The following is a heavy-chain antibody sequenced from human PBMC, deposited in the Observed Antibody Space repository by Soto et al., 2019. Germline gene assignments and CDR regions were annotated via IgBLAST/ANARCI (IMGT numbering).Heavy chain of an antibody. J-gene: IGHJ5*02. V-gene: IGHV1-18*04. D-gene: IGHD4-17*01. CDR2: ISAYNGNT. Sequence: GASVKVSCKASGYTFTSYGISWVRQVPGQGLEWMGWISAYNGNTNYAQKLQGRVTMTTDTSTSTAYMELRSLRSDDTAVYYCAREITNTQKVYGDLWWFDPWGQGTLVTVS. CDR3: AREITNTQKVYGDLWWFDP. CDR1: GYTFTSYG.